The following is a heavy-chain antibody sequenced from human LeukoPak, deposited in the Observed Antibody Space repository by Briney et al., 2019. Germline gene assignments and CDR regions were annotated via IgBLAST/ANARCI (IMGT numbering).Heavy chain of an antibody. Sequence: GASVKVSCKASGYTLSSYGISWVRQAPGRGLEWMGWISAYNGNTNYAQKLQGRVTMTTDTSTSTAYMELRSLRSDDTAVYYCARDWENCSGGSCYAAYNWFDPWGRGTLVTVSS. J-gene: IGHJ5*02. V-gene: IGHV1-18*01. CDR2: ISAYNGNT. CDR1: GYTLSSYG. D-gene: IGHD2-15*01. CDR3: ARDWENCSGGSCYAAYNWFDP.